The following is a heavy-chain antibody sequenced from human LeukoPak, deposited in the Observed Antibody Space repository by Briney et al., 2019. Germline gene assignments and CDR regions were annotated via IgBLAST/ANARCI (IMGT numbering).Heavy chain of an antibody. CDR1: GGTFSSYA. CDR3: ARARHVWSGESQNLYYFDY. J-gene: IGHJ4*02. V-gene: IGHV1-69*04. CDR2: IIPILGIA. Sequence: SVKVSCKASGGTFSSYAISWVRQAPGQGLEWMGRIIPILGIANYAQKFQGRVTITADKSTSTAYMELSSLRSEDTAVYYCARARHVWSGESQNLYYFDYWGQGTLVTVSS. D-gene: IGHD3-10*01.